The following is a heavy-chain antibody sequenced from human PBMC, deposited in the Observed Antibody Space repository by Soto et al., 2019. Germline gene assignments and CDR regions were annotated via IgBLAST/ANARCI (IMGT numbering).Heavy chain of an antibody. Sequence: SCKASGGTFSIYAISWVRQAPGQGLEWMGGIIPIFGTANYAQKFQGRVTITADESTSTAYMELSSLRSEDTAVYYCARERCSGGSCYSDFDYWGQGTLVTVSS. CDR1: GGTFSIYA. D-gene: IGHD2-15*01. CDR3: ARERCSGGSCYSDFDY. CDR2: IIPIFGTA. J-gene: IGHJ4*02. V-gene: IGHV1-69*01.